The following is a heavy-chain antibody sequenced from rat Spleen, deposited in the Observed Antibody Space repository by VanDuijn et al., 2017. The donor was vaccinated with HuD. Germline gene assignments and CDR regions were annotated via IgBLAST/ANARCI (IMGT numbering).Heavy chain of an antibody. CDR1: GLSFSNYD. Sequence: EVQLVESDGGAVQPGRSMKLSCAASGLSFSNYDMAWVRQAPTKGLEWVASISYDGTATYYRDSVKGRFTISRDNAKSTLYLQMDSLRSEDTATYYCARHIAMMNVMDAWGQGASVTVSS. J-gene: IGHJ4*01. CDR3: ARHIAMMNVMDA. CDR2: ISYDGTAT. V-gene: IGHV5-29*01. D-gene: IGHD1-12*01.